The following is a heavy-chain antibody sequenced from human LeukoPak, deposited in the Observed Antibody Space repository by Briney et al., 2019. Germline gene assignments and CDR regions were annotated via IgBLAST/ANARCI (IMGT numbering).Heavy chain of an antibody. CDR2: INGIGTSI. V-gene: IGHV3-21*01. Sequence: GGSLRLSCAASGFTFNLYSMNWVRQTPGKGLEWVSSINGIGTSIYYTHSVRGRFTISRDNAKNSVYLQMDSLRAEDTAMYYCTRGGRSTGDYWGQGTPVTVSS. CDR1: GFTFNLYS. CDR3: TRGGRSTGDY. D-gene: IGHD1-26*01. J-gene: IGHJ4*02.